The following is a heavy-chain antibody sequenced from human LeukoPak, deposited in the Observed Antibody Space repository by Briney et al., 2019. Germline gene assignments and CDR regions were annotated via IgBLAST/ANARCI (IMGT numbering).Heavy chain of an antibody. CDR1: GFTFSSYG. CDR3: AKDYVLLWFGELSPHSYFDY. D-gene: IGHD3-10*01. J-gene: IGHJ4*02. CDR2: IRYDGSNK. Sequence: GGSLRLSCAASGFTFSSYGMHWVRQAPGKGLEWVAFIRYDGSNKYYADSVKGRFTISRDNSKNTLYPQMNSLRAEDTAVYYCAKDYVLLWFGELSPHSYFDYWGQGTLVTVSS. V-gene: IGHV3-30*02.